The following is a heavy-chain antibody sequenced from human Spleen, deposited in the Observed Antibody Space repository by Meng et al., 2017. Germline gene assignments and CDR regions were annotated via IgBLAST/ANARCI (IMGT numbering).Heavy chain of an antibody. CDR1: GFTFTSSA. V-gene: IGHV3-23*01. CDR3: AKDRDDYGDYHSWFDP. D-gene: IGHD4-17*01. J-gene: IGHJ5*02. Sequence: GGSLRLSCAASGFTFTSSAMSWVRQAPGKGLEWVSLISASGGSTYYADSVKGRFTISSHNSKNTLYLQVNSLRAEDTALYYCAKDRDDYGDYHSWFDPWGQGTLVTVSS. CDR2: ISASGGST.